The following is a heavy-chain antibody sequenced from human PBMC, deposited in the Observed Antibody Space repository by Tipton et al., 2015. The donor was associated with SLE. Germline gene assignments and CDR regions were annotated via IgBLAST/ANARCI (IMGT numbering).Heavy chain of an antibody. CDR3: ARSSGYSSSWYKAFDI. Sequence: TLSLTCAVSGYSISSGYYWGWIRQPPGKGLEWIGSIYQSGSTYYNPSLKSRVTISVDTSKNQFSLKLSSVTAADTAVYYCARSSGYSSSWYKAFDIWGQGTMVTVSS. CDR2: IYQSGST. D-gene: IGHD6-13*01. CDR1: GYSISSGYY. V-gene: IGHV4-38-2*01. J-gene: IGHJ3*02.